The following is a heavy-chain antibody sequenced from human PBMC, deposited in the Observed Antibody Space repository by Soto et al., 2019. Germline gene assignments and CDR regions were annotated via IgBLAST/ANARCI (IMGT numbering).Heavy chain of an antibody. CDR1: GGSISPYY. J-gene: IGHJ5*02. Sequence: QVQLQESGPGLVKPSETLSLTCTVSGGSISPYYWTCIRQPPGRGLEWIGYVYYSGITNYNPSLKSRVTMSVETSKQQVSLKLSSVTAADTAVYYCARQRQLSLGLAPWGQGTLVTVSS. CDR2: VYYSGIT. V-gene: IGHV4-59*08. D-gene: IGHD1-1*01. CDR3: ARQRQLSLGLAP.